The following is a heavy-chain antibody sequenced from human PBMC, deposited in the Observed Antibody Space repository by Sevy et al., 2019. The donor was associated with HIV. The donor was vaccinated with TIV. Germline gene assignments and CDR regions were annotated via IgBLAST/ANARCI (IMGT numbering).Heavy chain of an antibody. CDR3: ARDIMTTVTNLFHGEFYYYYGMDV. J-gene: IGHJ6*02. CDR2: ISSSSSYI. Sequence: GGSLRLSCAASGLTFSSYSMNWVRQAPGKGLEWVSAISSSSSYIYYADSVKGRFTISRDNAKNSLYLQMNSLRAEDTAVYYCARDIMTTVTNLFHGEFYYYYGMDVWGQWTTVTVSS. V-gene: IGHV3-21*01. CDR1: GLTFSSYS. D-gene: IGHD4-17*01.